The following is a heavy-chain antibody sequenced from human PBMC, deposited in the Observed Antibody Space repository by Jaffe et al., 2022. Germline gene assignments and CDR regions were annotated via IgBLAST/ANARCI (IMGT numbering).Heavy chain of an antibody. CDR3: AREKQWPPQSIYYFDY. CDR1: GFTFSSYW. J-gene: IGHJ4*02. V-gene: IGHV3-74*01. D-gene: IGHD6-19*01. Sequence: EVQLVESGGGLVQPGGSLRLSCAASGFTFSSYWMHWVRQAPGKGLVWVSRINSDGSSTSYADSVKGRFTISRDNAKNTLYLQMNSLRAEDTAVYYCAREKQWPPQSIYYFDYWGQGTLVTVSS. CDR2: INSDGSST.